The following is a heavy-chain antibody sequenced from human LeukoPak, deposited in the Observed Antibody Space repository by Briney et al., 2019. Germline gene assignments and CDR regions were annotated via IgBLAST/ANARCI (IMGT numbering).Heavy chain of an antibody. D-gene: IGHD1-26*01. CDR1: GFSFSQYG. J-gene: IGHJ3*02. CDR2: ISYDGVNK. V-gene: IGHV3-30*03. Sequence: GRSLRLSCAASGFSFSQYGMHWVRQAPGKGLEWLAVISYDGVNKYYSKSVKGRLAISRDNSINTLFLQMDSLRAEDTAIYYCARPLKGYGASYCDAFDIWGQGTMVTVSS. CDR3: ARPLKGYGASYCDAFDI.